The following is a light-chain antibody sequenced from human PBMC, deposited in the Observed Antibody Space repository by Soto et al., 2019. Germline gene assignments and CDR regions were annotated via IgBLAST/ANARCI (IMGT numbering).Light chain of an antibody. V-gene: IGKV1-5*01. Sequence: DVQMTQSPSTLSASVGDRVTITCRASQGISSWLAWYQQKPGKAPKLLIYDASDLESGVPSRFSGSGSGTEFTLTISSLQPDDFATYYCQQYQGYPFTFGPGHKVDIK. CDR2: DAS. J-gene: IGKJ3*01. CDR3: QQYQGYPFT. CDR1: QGISSW.